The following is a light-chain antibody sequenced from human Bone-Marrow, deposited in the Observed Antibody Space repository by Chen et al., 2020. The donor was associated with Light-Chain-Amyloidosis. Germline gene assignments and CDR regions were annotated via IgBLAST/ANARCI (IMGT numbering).Light chain of an antibody. CDR2: DDS. CDR3: QVWDRSSDRPV. CDR1: NIGSTS. Sequence: SYMLTQPSSVSVAPGQTATIACGGNNIGSTSVHWYQQTPGQAPLLVVYDDSDRPAGIPERLSCSNSGNTATLTISRVEAGDEADHYCQVWDRSSDRPVFGGGTKLTVL. V-gene: IGLV3-21*02. J-gene: IGLJ3*02.